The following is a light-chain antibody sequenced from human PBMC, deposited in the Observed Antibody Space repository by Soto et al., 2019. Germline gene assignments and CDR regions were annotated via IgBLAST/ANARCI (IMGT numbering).Light chain of an antibody. J-gene: IGLJ1*01. CDR3: SSYAGSSNV. CDR1: SSDVGAYDF. CDR2: EVN. Sequence: QSVLTQPPSASGSPGQSVTISCTGTSSDVGAYDFVSWYQHHPGKAPKLMIYEVNKRPSGVPDRFSGSKSGNTASLTVSGLQAEDEADYYCSSYAGSSNVFGTGTKLTVL. V-gene: IGLV2-8*01.